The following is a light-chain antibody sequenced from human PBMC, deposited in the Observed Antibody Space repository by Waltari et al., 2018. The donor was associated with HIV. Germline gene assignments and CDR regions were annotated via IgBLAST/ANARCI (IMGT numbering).Light chain of an antibody. CDR1: SSDIGAYDF. J-gene: IGLJ2*01. CDR2: EVT. Sequence: QSALTQPPSASGSLGQSVTISCTGSSSDIGAYDFVSWFQPPPHSAPKLLLYEVTRRPTTVSDRFSASLSGHTAFLTVAGLQPDDEATYFCSSYGDSLKVLFGGGINVTVL. V-gene: IGLV2-8*01. CDR3: SSYGDSLKVL.